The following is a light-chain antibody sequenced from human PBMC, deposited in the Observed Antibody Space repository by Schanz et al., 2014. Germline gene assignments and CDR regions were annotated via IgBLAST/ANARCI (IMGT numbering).Light chain of an antibody. CDR3: QQRSDWWT. CDR2: GAS. V-gene: IGKV3-15*01. J-gene: IGKJ1*01. Sequence: EIVMTQSPATLSVSPGERATLSCRASQSVSSNLAWYQQKPGQAPRLLIYGASTRATGIPDRFGASGSGTDFTLTISSLQSEDFAVYYCQQRSDWWTFGQGTKVEVK. CDR1: QSVSSN.